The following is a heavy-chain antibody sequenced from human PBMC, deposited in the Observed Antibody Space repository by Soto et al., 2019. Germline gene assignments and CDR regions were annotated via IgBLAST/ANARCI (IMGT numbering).Heavy chain of an antibody. J-gene: IGHJ4*02. CDR3: AAESYCSGGSCYSGGHYFDY. CDR2: IVVGSGNT. CDR1: GFTFTSSA. V-gene: IGHV1-58*01. D-gene: IGHD2-15*01. Sequence: SVKVSCKASGFTFTSSAVQWVRQARGQRLEWIGWIVVGSGNTNYAQKFQERVTITRDMSTSTAYMELSSLRSEDTAAYYCAAESYCSGGSCYSGGHYFDYWGQGTLVTVSS.